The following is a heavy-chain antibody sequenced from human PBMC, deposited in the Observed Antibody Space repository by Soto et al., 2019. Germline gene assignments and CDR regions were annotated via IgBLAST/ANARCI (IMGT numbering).Heavy chain of an antibody. CDR1: GFMFGSYA. J-gene: IGHJ5*01. CDR3: AKARKYSSPYDS. D-gene: IGHD6-19*01. CDR2: ISGGGSTT. V-gene: IGHV3-23*01. Sequence: PGGSLRLSCATSGFMFGSYAMNWVHQAPGKGLEWVSVISGGGSTTNYADSVRGRFTTSRDSSTDTVYLQMYSLRVEDTAVYYCAKARKYSSPYDSWGQGTLVTVPQ.